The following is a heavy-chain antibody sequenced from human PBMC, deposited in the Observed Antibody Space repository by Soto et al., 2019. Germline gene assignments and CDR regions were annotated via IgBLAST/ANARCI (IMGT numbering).Heavy chain of an antibody. D-gene: IGHD1-26*01. CDR1: GASVTNDLYF. V-gene: IGHV4-61*01. J-gene: IGHJ4*02. CDR2: IFYSGNT. Sequence: SETVSLTCNVSGASVTNDLYFCTWFRQSPGTGLEWLGSIFYSGNTNVNPSLEGRVTMSISTSSNLFSLQLTSVTPADAAVYFCALEIKFVPSTMWDHFDFCGQGAFVTVS. CDR3: ALEIKFVPSTMWDHFDF.